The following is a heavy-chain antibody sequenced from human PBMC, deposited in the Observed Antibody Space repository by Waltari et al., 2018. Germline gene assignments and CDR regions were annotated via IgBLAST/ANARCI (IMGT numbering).Heavy chain of an antibody. Sequence: QLQLVESGGGVVQPGKSLRLSCAASGFTMSSYFMHWVRQAPGQGVEWVAVVWSEGNEKYYGDSVKGRFTISRDNSKNRVYLQMNSLRAEDTAVYFCAKEQEAFDIWGQGTVVTVS. CDR1: GFTMSSYF. V-gene: IGHV3-33*06. CDR3: AKEQEAFDI. CDR2: VWSEGNEK. J-gene: IGHJ3*02.